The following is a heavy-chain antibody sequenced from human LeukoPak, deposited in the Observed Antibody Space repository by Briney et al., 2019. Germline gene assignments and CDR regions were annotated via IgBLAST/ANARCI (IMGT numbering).Heavy chain of an antibody. CDR2: INHSGST. V-gene: IGHV4-34*01. CDR1: GGSFSGYY. Sequence: SETLSLTCAVYGGSFSGYYRSWIRQPPGNGLEWIGEINHSGSTNYNPSLKSRVTISVDTSKNQFSLKLSSVTAADTAVYYCARESTFDIWGQGTMVTVSS. J-gene: IGHJ3*02. CDR3: ARESTFDI.